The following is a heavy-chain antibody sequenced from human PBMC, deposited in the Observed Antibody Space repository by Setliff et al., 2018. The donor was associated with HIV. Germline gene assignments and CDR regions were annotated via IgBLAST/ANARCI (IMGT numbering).Heavy chain of an antibody. D-gene: IGHD6-6*01. J-gene: IGHJ4*02. CDR2: IKQDGSEK. Sequence: PGGSLRLSCAASGSTFSSYWMSWVRQAPGKGLEWVANIKQDGSEKYYVDSVKGRFTISRDNAKNSLYLQMNSLRAEDTAVYYCAREALVSSYYFDYWGQGTLVTVSS. V-gene: IGHV3-7*01. CDR3: AREALVSSYYFDY. CDR1: GSTFSSYW.